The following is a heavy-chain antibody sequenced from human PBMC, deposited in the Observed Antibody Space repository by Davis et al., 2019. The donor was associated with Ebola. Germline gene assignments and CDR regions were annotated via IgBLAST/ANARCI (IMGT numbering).Heavy chain of an antibody. CDR1: GGSFSSYY. CDR3: ARVSSSHYYYYYYMDV. CDR2: IYYSGST. D-gene: IGHD6-6*01. J-gene: IGHJ6*03. Sequence: PSETLSLTCAVYGGSFSSYYWSWIRQPPGKGLEWIGYIYYSGSTNYDPSLKSRVTISVDTSKNQFSLKLSSVTAADTAVYYCARVSSSHYYYYYYMDVWGKGTTVTVSS. V-gene: IGHV4-59*01.